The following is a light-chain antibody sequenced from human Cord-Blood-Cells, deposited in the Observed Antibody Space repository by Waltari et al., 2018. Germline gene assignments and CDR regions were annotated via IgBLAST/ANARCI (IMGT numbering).Light chain of an antibody. CDR1: QGISNS. V-gene: IGKV1-NL1*01. CDR2: AAS. CDR3: QQYYSTPPYT. J-gene: IGKJ2*01. Sequence: DIQMTHSPSSLSASVGDRVTLTCRASQGISNSLAWYQQKPGKAPKLLLYAASRLESGVPSRFSGSGSGTDYTLTISSLQPEDFATYYCQQYYSTPPYTFGQGTKLEIK.